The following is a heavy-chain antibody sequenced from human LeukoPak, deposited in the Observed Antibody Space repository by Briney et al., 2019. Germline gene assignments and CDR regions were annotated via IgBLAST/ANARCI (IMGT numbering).Heavy chain of an antibody. J-gene: IGHJ4*02. V-gene: IGHV3-23*01. CDR2: ISGSGGST. D-gene: IGHD3-9*01. CDR1: GFTFSSYA. CDR3: AKDLDYDILTGPFDY. Sequence: PGGSLRLSCAASGFTFSSYAMSWVRQAPGKGLEWVSAISGSGGSTYYADSVKGRFTISRDNSKNTLYLQMNSLRAEDTAVYYCAKDLDYDILTGPFDYWAREPWSPSPQ.